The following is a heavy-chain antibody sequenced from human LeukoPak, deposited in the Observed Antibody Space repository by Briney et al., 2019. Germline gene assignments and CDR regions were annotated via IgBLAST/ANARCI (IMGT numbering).Heavy chain of an antibody. V-gene: IGHV5-51*01. CDR3: ARTIVGATDYYYYYMDV. CDR1: GYSFTSYW. J-gene: IGHJ6*03. D-gene: IGHD1-26*01. Sequence: GESLKISCKGSGYSFTSYWIGWVRQMPGKGLEWMGIIYPGDSDTRYSPSFQGQVTISADKSISTAYLQWSSLKASDTAMYYCARTIVGATDYYYYYMDVWGKGTTVTVSS. CDR2: IYPGDSDT.